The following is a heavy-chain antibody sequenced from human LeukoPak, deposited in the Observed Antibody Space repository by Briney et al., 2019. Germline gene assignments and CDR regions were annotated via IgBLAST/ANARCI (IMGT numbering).Heavy chain of an antibody. CDR1: GDSIGSSSYY. V-gene: IGHV4-39*01. CDR3: ARQTWIELWHFDY. Sequence: PSETLSLTCTVSGDSIGSSSYYWAWIRQPPGKGLEWIGSIYYSGSTYYTPSLKSRVTISIETSKNKFSLKVSSVTAADTAVYYCARQTWIELWHFDYWGQGTLLTVSS. D-gene: IGHD5-18*01. J-gene: IGHJ4*02. CDR2: IYYSGST.